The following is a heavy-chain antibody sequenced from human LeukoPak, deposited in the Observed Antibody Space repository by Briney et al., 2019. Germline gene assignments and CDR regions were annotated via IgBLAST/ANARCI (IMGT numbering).Heavy chain of an antibody. Sequence: ASVKVSSKASGYTFSRYYMHWVRQAPGQGLEWMGIISPSGGSTTYAQKFQGRVTMTRDTSTSTVYMELSSLRSDDTAVYYCARVTCPGGDCYYYYGLDVWGQGTTVTVSS. CDR3: ARVTCPGGDCYYYYGLDV. CDR2: ISPSGGST. V-gene: IGHV1-46*01. D-gene: IGHD2-21*02. CDR1: GYTFSRYY. J-gene: IGHJ6*02.